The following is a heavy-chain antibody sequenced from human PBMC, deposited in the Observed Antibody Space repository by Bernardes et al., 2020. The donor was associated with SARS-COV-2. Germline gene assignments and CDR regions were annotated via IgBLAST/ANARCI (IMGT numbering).Heavy chain of an antibody. J-gene: IGHJ4*02. CDR3: ARERKPYSSSPGYAY. V-gene: IGHV1-46*03. CDR2: INPSGGST. D-gene: IGHD6-6*01. CDR1: GYTFASYY. Sequence: AQVEVGCEASGYTFASYYMHWVRQAPGQGLEWMGIINPSGGSTSYAQKFQGRVTMTRDTSTSTVYMELSSLRSEDTAVYYCARERKPYSSSPGYAYWGQGTLVTVSS.